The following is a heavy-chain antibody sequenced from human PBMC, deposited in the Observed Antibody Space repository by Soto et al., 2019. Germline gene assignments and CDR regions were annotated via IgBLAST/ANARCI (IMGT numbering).Heavy chain of an antibody. J-gene: IGHJ6*02. V-gene: IGHV5-10-1*01. CDR1: GYSFTSYW. D-gene: IGHD1-26*01. CDR2: IDPSDSYT. CDR3: ARHFEWELLQNYYYYCMDV. Sequence: PGESLKISCKGSGYSFTSYWISWVRQMPGKGLEWMGRIDPSDSYTNYSPSFQGHVTISADKSISTAYLQWSSLKASDTAMYYCARHFEWELLQNYYYYCMDVWGQGTTVTVSS.